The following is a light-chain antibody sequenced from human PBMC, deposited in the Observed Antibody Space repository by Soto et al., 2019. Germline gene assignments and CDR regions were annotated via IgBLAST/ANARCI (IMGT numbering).Light chain of an antibody. CDR2: EGS. CDR1: SSDVGSYYL. V-gene: IGLV2-23*01. CDR3: CSYAGGSTLYV. J-gene: IGLJ1*01. Sequence: QSALTQPASVSGSPGQSITISCTGTSSDVGSYYLVSWYQQHPGKAPKLMIYEGSKRPSGVSNRFSGSKSGNTASLTISGLHAEDEADYYCCSYAGGSTLYVFGTGTKLTVL.